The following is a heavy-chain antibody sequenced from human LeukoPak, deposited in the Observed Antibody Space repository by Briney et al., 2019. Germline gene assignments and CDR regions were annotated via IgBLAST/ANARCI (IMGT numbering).Heavy chain of an antibody. Sequence: ASVKVSCKASGYTFTGYYMHWVRQAPGQGLEWMGWIIPNIGATNYAQKFQGRVTMTRDTSISTAYMELSRLRSDDTAVYYCARGFYRGQCDYWGQGTLVTVSS. J-gene: IGHJ4*02. CDR3: ARGFYRGQCDY. V-gene: IGHV1-2*02. CDR1: GYTFTGYY. CDR2: IIPNIGAT. D-gene: IGHD3-10*01.